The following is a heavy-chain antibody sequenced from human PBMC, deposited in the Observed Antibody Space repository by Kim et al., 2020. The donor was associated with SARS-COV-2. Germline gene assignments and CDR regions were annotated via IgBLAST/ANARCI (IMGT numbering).Heavy chain of an antibody. CDR3: ARTLKLTLRTPLDI. J-gene: IGHJ3*02. CDR1: GGSISGSDYY. Sequence: SETLSLTCTVSGGSISGSDYYWGWIRQPPGKGLEWIGSIFYSGTTYYNPSLRSRVTISVDTSKNQFSLRLSSVTAADTAVYYCARTLKLTLRTPLDIWGQGTVVSVPS. V-gene: IGHV4-39*01. D-gene: IGHD1-7*01. CDR2: IFYSGTT.